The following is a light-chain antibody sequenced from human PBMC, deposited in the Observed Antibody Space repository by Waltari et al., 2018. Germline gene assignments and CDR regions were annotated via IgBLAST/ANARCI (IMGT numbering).Light chain of an antibody. CDR1: QSARST. V-gene: IGKV3D-15*01. J-gene: IGKJ1*01. CDR3: QQYDYWPWT. Sequence: IVMTQSPATLSLSPGASATISCRSSQSARSTFAWFQQKPGQPPRLLIYGTSTRATGIPARFTGSGSGTEFSLTISSLQPEDFATYYCQQYDYWPWTFGQGTRVETK. CDR2: GTS.